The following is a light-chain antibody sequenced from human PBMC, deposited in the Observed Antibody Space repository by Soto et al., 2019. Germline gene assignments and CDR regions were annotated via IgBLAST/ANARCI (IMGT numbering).Light chain of an antibody. CDR3: SSYTSSSTLDV. V-gene: IGLV2-14*01. Sequence: QSVLTQPASVSGTPGQSITISCTGTSSDVGGYNYVSWYQQHPGKAPKLMIYDVSNRPSGVSNRFSGSKSGNTASLTISGLQAEDEADYYCSSYTSSSTLDVFGTGPKFTVL. CDR2: DVS. J-gene: IGLJ1*01. CDR1: SSDVGGYNY.